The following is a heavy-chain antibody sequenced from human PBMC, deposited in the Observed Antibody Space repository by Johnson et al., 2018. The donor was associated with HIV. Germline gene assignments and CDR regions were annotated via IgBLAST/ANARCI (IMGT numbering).Heavy chain of an antibody. J-gene: IGHJ3*02. V-gene: IGHV3-30*03. CDR1: GFTFTHYA. CDR3: ARDHEMATIGDAFDI. D-gene: IGHD5-24*01. Sequence: VQVLESGGGLVQPGGSLRLSCAASGFTFTHYAMDWVRQAPGKGLEWVAVISSDGSSKNYADSVKGRFTISRDNAKNSLYLQMNSLRAEDTAVYYCARDHEMATIGDAFDIWGQGTMVTVSS. CDR2: ISSDGSSK.